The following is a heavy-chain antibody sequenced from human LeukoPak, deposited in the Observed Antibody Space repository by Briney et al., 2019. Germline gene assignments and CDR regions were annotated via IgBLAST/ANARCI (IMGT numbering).Heavy chain of an antibody. J-gene: IGHJ5*02. V-gene: IGHV1-2*02. CDR2: INPNSGGT. Sequence: ASVKVSCKTSGDSFTDYYMHWVRQAPGQGLEWRGGINPNSGGTSSAQKFQGRVTMTRDTSITTVYMEVSWLTSDDTAIYYCARADRLDGGPYLIGPWGQGALVTVSS. CDR1: GDSFTDYY. CDR3: ARADRLDGGPYLIGP. D-gene: IGHD2-21*01.